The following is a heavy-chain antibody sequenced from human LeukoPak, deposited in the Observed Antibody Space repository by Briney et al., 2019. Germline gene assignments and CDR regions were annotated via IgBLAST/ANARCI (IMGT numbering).Heavy chain of an antibody. CDR2: IYYSGST. CDR3: ARGGSTGTNLNWVDP. CDR1: GGSFSGYY. V-gene: IGHV4-59*01. D-gene: IGHD1-1*01. Sequence: PSETLSLTCAVYGGSFSGYYWSWIRQPPGKGLEWIGYIYYSGSTNYNPSLKSRDTISVDTSKNQFSLKLSSVTAADTAVYYCARGGSTGTNLNWVDPWGQGTLVTVSS. J-gene: IGHJ5*02.